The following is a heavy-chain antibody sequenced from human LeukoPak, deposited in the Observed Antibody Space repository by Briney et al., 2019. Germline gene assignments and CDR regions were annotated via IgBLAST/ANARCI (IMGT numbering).Heavy chain of an antibody. V-gene: IGHV3-23*01. CDR2: ISGSGGIT. J-gene: IGHJ4*02. CDR1: GFTFSNYA. CDR3: VRDYGSGSFPFDH. D-gene: IGHD3-10*01. Sequence: GGSLRLSCAASGFTFSNYAMSWVRQAPGKGLEWVSAISGSGGITYYADSVKGRFTISRDNSKNTLYLEMNNLKAEDTAVYSCVRDYGSGSFPFDHWGQGTLVIVSS.